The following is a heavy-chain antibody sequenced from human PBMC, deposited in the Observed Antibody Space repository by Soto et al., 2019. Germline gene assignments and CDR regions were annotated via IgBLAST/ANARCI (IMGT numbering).Heavy chain of an antibody. V-gene: IGHV3-23*01. J-gene: IGHJ6*02. CDR3: ARDLRSYNGYGMDV. CDR1: GFTFSSYA. D-gene: IGHD1-26*01. Sequence: GGSLRLSCAASGFTFSSYAMSWVRQAPGKGLEWVSAISGSGGSTYYTDSVKGRFTISRDNAKNSLYLQMNSLRAEDTAVYYCARDLRSYNGYGMDVWGQGTTVTVSS. CDR2: ISGSGGST.